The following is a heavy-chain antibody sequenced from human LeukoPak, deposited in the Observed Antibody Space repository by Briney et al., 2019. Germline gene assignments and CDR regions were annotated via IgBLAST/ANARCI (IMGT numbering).Heavy chain of an antibody. V-gene: IGHV3-33*01. D-gene: IGHD3-16*01. CDR1: GFTFSNHG. J-gene: IGHJ4*02. Sequence: GSLRLSCAASGFTFSNHGMHWVRQAPGKGLEWVAVIWYDGSNKYYADSVKGRFTISRDDSKNTLYLQMNSLRAEDTAVYYCARTLGGDYWGQGTLVTVSS. CDR3: ARTLGGDY. CDR2: IWYDGSNK.